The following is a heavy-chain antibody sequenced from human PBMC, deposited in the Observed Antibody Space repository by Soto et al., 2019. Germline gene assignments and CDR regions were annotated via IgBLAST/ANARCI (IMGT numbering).Heavy chain of an antibody. D-gene: IGHD2-21*02. CDR2: ISWNSGSI. CDR1: GFTFDDYA. Sequence: GGSLRLSCAASGFTFDDYAMHWVRQAPGKGLEWVSGISWNSGSIGYADSVKGRFTISRDNAKNSLYLQMNSLRAEDTALYYCAKDGGEIGDPMLYYFDYWGQGTLVTVSS. J-gene: IGHJ4*02. CDR3: AKDGGEIGDPMLYYFDY. V-gene: IGHV3-9*01.